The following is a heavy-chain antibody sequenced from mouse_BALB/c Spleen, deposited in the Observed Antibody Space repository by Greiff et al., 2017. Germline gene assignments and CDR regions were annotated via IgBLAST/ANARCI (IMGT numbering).Heavy chain of an antibody. J-gene: IGHJ3*01. V-gene: IGHV5-4*02. D-gene: IGHD2-3*01. CDR3: ASGDGYPGWFAY. Sequence: EVKLQESGGGLVKPGGSLKLSCAASGFTFSDYYMYWVRQTPEKRLEWVATISDGGSYTYYPDSVKGRFTISRDNAKNNLYLQMSSLKSEDTAMYYCASGDGYPGWFAYWGQGTLVTVSA. CDR2: ISDGGSYT. CDR1: GFTFSDYY.